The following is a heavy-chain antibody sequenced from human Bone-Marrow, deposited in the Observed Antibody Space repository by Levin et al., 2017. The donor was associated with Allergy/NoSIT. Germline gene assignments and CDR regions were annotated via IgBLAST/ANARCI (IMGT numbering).Heavy chain of an antibody. Sequence: SVKVSCKASGATFSSYIITWVRQAPGQGLEWMGRIIPLAGVTNYAQKFQGRLTITADKSTNTAYMDLSSLRSEDTAMFYCAREVGPPYFDSWGQGTLVTVSS. CDR2: IIPLAGVT. J-gene: IGHJ4*02. V-gene: IGHV1-69*04. CDR3: AREVGPPYFDS. CDR1: GATFSSYI.